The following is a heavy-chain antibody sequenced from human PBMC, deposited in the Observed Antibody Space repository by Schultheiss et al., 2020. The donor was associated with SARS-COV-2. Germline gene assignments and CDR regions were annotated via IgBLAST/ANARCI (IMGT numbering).Heavy chain of an antibody. CDR2: IYYSGST. CDR3: AREGSSPSWYYGMDV. J-gene: IGHJ6*02. V-gene: IGHV4-30-4*08. Sequence: SETLSLTCTVSGGSISSYYWSWIRQPPGKGLEWIGYIYYSGSTYYNPSLRSRVTISLDTSKNQFSLKLSSVTAADTAVYYCAREGSSPSWYYGMDVWGQGTTVTVSS. D-gene: IGHD6-13*01. CDR1: GGSISSYY.